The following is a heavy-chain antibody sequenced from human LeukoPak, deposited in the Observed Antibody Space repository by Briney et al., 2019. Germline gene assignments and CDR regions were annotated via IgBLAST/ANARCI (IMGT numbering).Heavy chain of an antibody. Sequence: GGSLRLSCAASGFTFSSYGMHWVRQAPGKGLEWVAFIRYDGSNKYYADSVKGRFTISRDNSKNTLYLQMNSLRAEDTAVYYCAREGWEQDSGFDYWGQGTLVTVSS. J-gene: IGHJ4*02. CDR2: IRYDGSNK. CDR3: AREGWEQDSGFDY. V-gene: IGHV3-30*02. D-gene: IGHD1-26*01. CDR1: GFTFSSYG.